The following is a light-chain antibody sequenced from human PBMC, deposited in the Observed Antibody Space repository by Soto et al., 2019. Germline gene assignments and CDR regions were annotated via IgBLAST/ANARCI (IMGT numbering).Light chain of an antibody. CDR3: QQSHSSPLT. CDR1: QSISSF. CDR2: AAP. V-gene: IGKV1-39*01. Sequence: DIQMTQSPSSLSASVGDRVTITCRASQSISSFLHWYQQKPGKAPKLLIYAAPSLQSGVPSRFSGSGSGTDFTLTISSLQPEDFATYYCQQSHSSPLTFGGGTKVDIK. J-gene: IGKJ4*01.